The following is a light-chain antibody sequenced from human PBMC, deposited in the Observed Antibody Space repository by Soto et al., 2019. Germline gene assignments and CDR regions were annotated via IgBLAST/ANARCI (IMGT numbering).Light chain of an antibody. CDR3: QQYGSSPLFT. Sequence: EIVLTQSPGTLSLSPGERATLSCRASQSVSSSYLAWYQQKPGQAPRLLIYCASSRAPGIPDRFSGSGSGTDFTLTISRLEPEDFAVYYCQQYGSSPLFTFGPGTKVDIK. J-gene: IGKJ3*01. V-gene: IGKV3-20*01. CDR1: QSVSSSY. CDR2: CAS.